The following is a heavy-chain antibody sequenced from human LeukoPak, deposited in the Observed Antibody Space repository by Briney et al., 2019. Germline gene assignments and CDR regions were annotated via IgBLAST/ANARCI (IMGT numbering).Heavy chain of an antibody. CDR1: GASIRSYY. J-gene: IGHJ4*02. D-gene: IGHD3-16*01. Sequence: SETLSLTCTVSGASIRSYYWSWIRQPPGKGLEWLGYIFYTGSTSYNPSLKSRVTISIDTSKNQFSLKLSSVTAADTAVYYCANYGKYYFDSWGQGTLVTVSS. V-gene: IGHV4-59*01. CDR3: ANYGKYYFDS. CDR2: IFYTGST.